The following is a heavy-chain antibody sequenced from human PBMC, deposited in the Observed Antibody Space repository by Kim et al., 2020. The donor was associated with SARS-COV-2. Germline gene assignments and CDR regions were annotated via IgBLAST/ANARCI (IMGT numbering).Heavy chain of an antibody. V-gene: IGHV4-34*01. Sequence: SETLSLTCAVYGGSFSGYYWSWIRQPPGKGLEWIGEINHSGSTNYNPSLKSRVTISVDTSKNQFSLKLSSVTAADTAVYYCARGGVYSSSSAFCFDYWGQGTLVTVSS. CDR1: GGSFSGYY. D-gene: IGHD6-6*01. CDR3: ARGGVYSSSSAFCFDY. CDR2: INHSGST. J-gene: IGHJ4*02.